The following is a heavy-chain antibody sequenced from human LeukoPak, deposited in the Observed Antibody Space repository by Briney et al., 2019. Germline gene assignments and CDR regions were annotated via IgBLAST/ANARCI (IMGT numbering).Heavy chain of an antibody. CDR1: GYTFTSYD. CDR2: MNPNSGNT. V-gene: IGHV1-8*03. Sequence: ASVKVSCKASGYTFTSYDINWVRQATGQGLEWMGWMNPNSGNTGYAQKFQGRVTITRNTSISTAYMELSSLRSEDTAVYYCARRGDYYDRSGYYYVYNYWGQGTLVTVSS. J-gene: IGHJ4*02. D-gene: IGHD3-22*01. CDR3: ARRGDYYDRSGYYYVYNY.